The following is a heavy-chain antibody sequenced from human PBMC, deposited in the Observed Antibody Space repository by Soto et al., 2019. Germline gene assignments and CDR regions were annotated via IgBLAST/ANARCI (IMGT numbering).Heavy chain of an antibody. J-gene: IGHJ4*02. CDR2: ISGSGGST. V-gene: IGHV3-23*01. D-gene: IGHD6-6*01. CDR3: ANTEYSSSFYFDY. CDR1: GFTFSSYA. Sequence: GGSLRLSCAASGFTFSSYAMSWVRQAPGKGLEWVSAISGSGGSTYYADSVKGRFTISRDNSKNTLYLQTNSLRAEDTAVYYCANTEYSSSFYFDYWGQGTLVTVSS.